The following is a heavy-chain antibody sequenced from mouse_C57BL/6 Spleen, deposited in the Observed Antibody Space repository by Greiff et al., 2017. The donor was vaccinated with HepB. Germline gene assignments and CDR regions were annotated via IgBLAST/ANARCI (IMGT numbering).Heavy chain of an antibody. CDR3: ARGRISITTVVAPFDD. CDR1: GYAFSSYW. CDR2: IYPGDGDT. V-gene: IGHV1-80*01. Sequence: VQLQQSGAELVKPGASVKISCKASGYAFSSYWMNWVKQRPGKGLEWIGQIYPGDGDTNYNGKFKGKATLTADKSSSTAYMQLSSLTSEDSAVYFCARGRISITTVVAPFDDWGQGTTLTVSS. D-gene: IGHD1-1*01. J-gene: IGHJ2*01.